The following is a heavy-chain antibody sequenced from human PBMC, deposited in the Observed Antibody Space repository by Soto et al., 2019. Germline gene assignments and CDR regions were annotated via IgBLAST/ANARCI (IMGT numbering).Heavy chain of an antibody. Sequence: GESLKISCKGSGYSFTSYWIGWVRQMPGKGLEWMGIIYPGDSDTRYSPSFQGQVTISADKSISTAYLQWSSLKASDTAMYYCARHGYYDSSGYYIYYFDYWGQGPLVTVSS. V-gene: IGHV5-51*01. CDR1: GYSFTSYW. D-gene: IGHD3-22*01. CDR2: IYPGDSDT. CDR3: ARHGYYDSSGYYIYYFDY. J-gene: IGHJ4*02.